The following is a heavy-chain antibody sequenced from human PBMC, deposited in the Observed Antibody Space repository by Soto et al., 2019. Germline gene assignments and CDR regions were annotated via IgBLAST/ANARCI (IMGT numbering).Heavy chain of an antibody. CDR2: IWYDGNKK. V-gene: IGHV3-33*01. Sequence: QVQLEESGGGVVQSGRSLRLSCEASGFIFSNFGMHWVRQAPGKGLEWVAVIWYDGNKKYYVDSVKGRFTISRDNSKXXLXLQMDSLRVDDTAVYYCAREPKRQGGLDVWGQGTTVTVS. CDR3: AREPKRQGGLDV. CDR1: GFIFSNFG. J-gene: IGHJ6*02.